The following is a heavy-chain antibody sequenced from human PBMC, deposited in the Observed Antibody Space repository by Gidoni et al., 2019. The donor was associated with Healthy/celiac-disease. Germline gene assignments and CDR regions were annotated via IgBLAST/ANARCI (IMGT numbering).Heavy chain of an antibody. D-gene: IGHD2-15*01. CDR3: AKDLAPPLGYCSGGSCYDYYYGMDV. Sequence: EVQLVESGGGLVQPGRSLRLSCAASVFTLDDYAMHWVRQAPGKGLEWVSGISWNSGSIGYADSVKGRFTISRDNAKNSLYLQMNSLRAEDTALYYCAKDLAPPLGYCSGGSCYDYYYGMDVWGQGTTVTVSS. CDR1: VFTLDDYA. V-gene: IGHV3-9*01. CDR2: ISWNSGSI. J-gene: IGHJ6*02.